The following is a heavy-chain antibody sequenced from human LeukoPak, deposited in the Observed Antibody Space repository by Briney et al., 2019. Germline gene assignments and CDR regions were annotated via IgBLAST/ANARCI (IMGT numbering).Heavy chain of an antibody. J-gene: IGHJ5*02. CDR1: GGSFSGYY. CDR3: ARDRVAVAADWFDP. Sequence: SETLSLTCAVYGGSFSGYYWSWIRQLPGKGLEWIGEINHSGSTNYNPSLKSRVTISVDTSKNQFSLKLSSVTAADTVVYYCARDRVAVAADWFDPWGQGTLVTVSS. CDR2: INHSGST. V-gene: IGHV4-34*01. D-gene: IGHD6-19*01.